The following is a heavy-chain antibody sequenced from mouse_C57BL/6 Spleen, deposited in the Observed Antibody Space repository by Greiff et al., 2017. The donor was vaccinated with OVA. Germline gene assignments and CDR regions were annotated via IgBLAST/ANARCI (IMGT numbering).Heavy chain of an antibody. J-gene: IGHJ4*01. Sequence: QVQLQQPGPELVKPGASVKISCKASGYAFSSSWMNWVKQRPGKGLEWIGRIYPGDGDTNYNGKFKGKATLTADKSSSTAYMQLSSLTSEDSAVYFCAGYYYAMDYWGQGTSVTVSS. CDR2: IYPGDGDT. CDR3: AGYYYAMDY. CDR1: GYAFSSSW. D-gene: IGHD2-2*01. V-gene: IGHV1-82*01.